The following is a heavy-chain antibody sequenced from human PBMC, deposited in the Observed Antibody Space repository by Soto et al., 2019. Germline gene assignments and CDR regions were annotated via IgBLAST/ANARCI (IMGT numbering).Heavy chain of an antibody. CDR3: SRTLSLATYSFDS. J-gene: IGHJ4*02. V-gene: IGHV3-11*01. CDR2: ISSSGRTI. Sequence: QVQLVESGGGLVKPGGSLRLSCAASGFTFSDYFMTWIRQAPGKGLEWVSYISSSGRTIYYAASVKGRFTISRDNAKNSLSMHMNSLRPEVTALYYCSRTLSLATYSFDSWGQRTLVTVSS. CDR1: GFTFSDYF.